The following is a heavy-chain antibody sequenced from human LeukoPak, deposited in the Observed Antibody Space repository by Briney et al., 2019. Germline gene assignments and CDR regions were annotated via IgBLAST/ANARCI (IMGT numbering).Heavy chain of an antibody. CDR2: ISGSGGST. Sequence: PGGSLRLSCAASGFTFSSYAMSWVRQAPGKGLEWVSAISGSGGSTYYADSVKGRFTISRDNSKNTLYLQMNSLRAEDTAVYYCAKSSRAQGLINIVATMRYWGQGTLVTASS. CDR1: GFTFSSYA. V-gene: IGHV3-23*01. D-gene: IGHD5-12*01. J-gene: IGHJ4*02. CDR3: AKSSRAQGLINIVATMRY.